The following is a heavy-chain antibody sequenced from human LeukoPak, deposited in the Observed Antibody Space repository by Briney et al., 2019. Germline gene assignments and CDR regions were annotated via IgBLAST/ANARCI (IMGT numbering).Heavy chain of an antibody. D-gene: IGHD5-12*01. CDR3: ARSAAAGRIVATFAY. Sequence: GGSLRLSCAASGFTFSSYAMHWVRQAPGKGLEWVAVISYDGSNKYYADSVKGRFTISRDNSKNTLYLQMNSLRAEDTAVYYCARSAAAGRIVATFAYWGQGTLVIVSS. CDR1: GFTFSSYA. V-gene: IGHV3-30*04. J-gene: IGHJ4*02. CDR2: ISYDGSNK.